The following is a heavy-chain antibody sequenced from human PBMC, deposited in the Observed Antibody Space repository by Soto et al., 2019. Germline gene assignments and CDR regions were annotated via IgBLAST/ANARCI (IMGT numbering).Heavy chain of an antibody. V-gene: IGHV3-23*01. CDR1: GGNDCRYR. J-gene: IGHJ4*02. CDR3: AKDRYIEYSGYDLWDY. Sequence: GAQRSSCEGPGGNDCRYRWWWGRQATRKGLEWVSGISDSGGRTYYADSVKGRFTISRDNSKNTLYLQMNSLRAEDTALYYCAKDRYIEYSGYDLWDYWRQGTLVTVSS. D-gene: IGHD5-12*01. CDR2: ISDSGGRT.